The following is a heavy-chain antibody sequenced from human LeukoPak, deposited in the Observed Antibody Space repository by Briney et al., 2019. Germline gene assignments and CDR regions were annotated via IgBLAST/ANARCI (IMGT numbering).Heavy chain of an antibody. CDR3: AREAAAGWIDY. J-gene: IGHJ4*02. Sequence: ASVKVSCKASGYTFTSYGISWVRQPPGQGLEWMGWINADNGNTNHAQKLQGRVTITTDTSTSTAYMDLRGLRSDDTAVYYCAREAAAGWIDYWGQGTLVTVSS. D-gene: IGHD6-13*01. CDR1: GYTFTSYG. V-gene: IGHV1-18*04. CDR2: INADNGNT.